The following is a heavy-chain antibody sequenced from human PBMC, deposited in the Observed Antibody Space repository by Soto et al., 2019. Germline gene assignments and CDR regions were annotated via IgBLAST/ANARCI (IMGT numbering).Heavy chain of an antibody. CDR1: GFTFSSYA. J-gene: IGHJ4*02. CDR3: ARSSNYDILTGYRGGVDSYFDY. V-gene: IGHV3-30-3*01. D-gene: IGHD3-9*01. Sequence: GGSLRLSCAASGFTFSSYAMHWVRQAPGKGLEWVAVISYDGSNKYYADSVKGRFTISRDNSKNTLHLQMNSLRAEDTAVYYCARSSNYDILTGYRGGVDSYFDYWGQGTLVTVSS. CDR2: ISYDGSNK.